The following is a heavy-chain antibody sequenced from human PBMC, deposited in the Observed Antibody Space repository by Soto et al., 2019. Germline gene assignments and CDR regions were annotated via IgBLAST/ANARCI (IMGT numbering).Heavy chain of an antibody. D-gene: IGHD1-1*01. Sequence: QVQLVQSGAEEKKPGASVKVSCKASGYTLTSHDVHWVRQAPGQRLEWMGWINAGNDNTQYSQKFQGRVTFTRDTSASTVYMELSGLKSEDTAVYYCARYNWDAPSYYGMYVWGQGTTVTVSS. V-gene: IGHV1-3*05. CDR1: GYTLTSHD. CDR2: INAGNDNT. CDR3: ARYNWDAPSYYGMYV. J-gene: IGHJ6*02.